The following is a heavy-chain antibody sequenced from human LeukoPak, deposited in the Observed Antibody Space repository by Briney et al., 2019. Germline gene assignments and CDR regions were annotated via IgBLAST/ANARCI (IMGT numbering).Heavy chain of an antibody. V-gene: IGHV3-43D*03. Sequence: GGSLRLSCAASGFTFDDYAMHWVRQAPGKGLEWDSLISWDGGSTYYADSVKGRFTISRDNSKNSLYLQMNSLRAEDTALYYCAKDQGKNYDFWSGYYKSWFDPWGQGTLVTVSS. CDR3: AKDQGKNYDFWSGYYKSWFDP. J-gene: IGHJ5*02. CDR2: ISWDGGST. CDR1: GFTFDDYA. D-gene: IGHD3-3*01.